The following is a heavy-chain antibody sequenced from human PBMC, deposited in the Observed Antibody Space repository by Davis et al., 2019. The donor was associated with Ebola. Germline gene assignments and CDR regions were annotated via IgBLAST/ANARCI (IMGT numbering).Heavy chain of an antibody. CDR1: GYTFTSYD. CDR2: MNPNSGNT. D-gene: IGHD3-10*01. Sequence: ASVKVSCKASGYTFTSYDINWVRQATGQGLEWMGWMNPNSGNTGYAQKFQGRVTITRNTSISTAYMELSSLRSDDTAVYYCARDQGSRGLDYWGQGTLVTVSS. CDR3: ARDQGSRGLDY. J-gene: IGHJ4*02. V-gene: IGHV1-8*03.